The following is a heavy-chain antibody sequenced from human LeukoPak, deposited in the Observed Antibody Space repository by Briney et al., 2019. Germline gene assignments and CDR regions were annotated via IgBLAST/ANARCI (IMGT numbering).Heavy chain of an antibody. CDR1: GDSISSAGYY. Sequence: SQTLSLTCTVSGDSISSAGYYWTWIRQRPGQGLEWIGYIYYTGSAYYNPSLKSRVIISLDTSKNQFSLNVSSVTAADTAVYYCVRDPHSGYGSDYWGQGTLVTVSS. J-gene: IGHJ4*02. D-gene: IGHD5-12*01. V-gene: IGHV4-31*03. CDR2: IYYTGSA. CDR3: VRDPHSGYGSDY.